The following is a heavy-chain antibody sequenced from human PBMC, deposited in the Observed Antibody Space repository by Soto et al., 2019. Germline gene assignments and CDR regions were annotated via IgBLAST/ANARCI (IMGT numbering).Heavy chain of an antibody. V-gene: IGHV3-15*07. Sequence: GGSLRLSCAASGFTFSNAWMNWVRQAPGKGLEWVGRIKSKTDGGTTDYAAPVKGRFTISGDDSKNTLYLQMNSLKTEDTAVYYCTTGSYDSSGYYFSDFDYWGQGTLVTVSS. CDR2: IKSKTDGGTT. CDR1: GFTFSNAW. D-gene: IGHD3-22*01. CDR3: TTGSYDSSGYYFSDFDY. J-gene: IGHJ4*02.